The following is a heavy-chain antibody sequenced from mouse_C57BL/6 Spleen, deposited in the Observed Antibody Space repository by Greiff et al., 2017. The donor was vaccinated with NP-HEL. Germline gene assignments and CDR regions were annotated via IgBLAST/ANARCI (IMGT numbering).Heavy chain of an antibody. CDR3: ARDDYDSYWYFDV. CDR2: INYDGSST. V-gene: IGHV5-16*01. CDR1: GFTFSDYY. Sequence: LQQSEGGLVQPGSSMKLSCTASGFTFSDYYMAWVRQVPEKGLEWVANINYDGSSTYYLDSLKSRFIISRDNAKNILYLQMSSLKSEDTATYYCARDDYDSYWYFDVWGTGTTVTVSS. D-gene: IGHD2-4*01. J-gene: IGHJ1*03.